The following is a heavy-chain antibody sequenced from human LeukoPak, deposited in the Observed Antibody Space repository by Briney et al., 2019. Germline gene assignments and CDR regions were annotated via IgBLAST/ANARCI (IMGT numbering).Heavy chain of an antibody. CDR1: DGSISSYY. J-gene: IGHJ5*02. V-gene: IGHV4-4*07. D-gene: IGHD3-10*01. CDR3: ARDSGTTGEVKFDP. CDR2: IYSSGST. Sequence: PSETLSLSCTVSDGSISSYYWSWIRQPAGKGLEWIGRIYSSGSTDYNPSLKSRVTMSVDTSKNKFSLKLSSVTAADTAVYYCARDSGTTGEVKFDPWGQGTLVTVSS.